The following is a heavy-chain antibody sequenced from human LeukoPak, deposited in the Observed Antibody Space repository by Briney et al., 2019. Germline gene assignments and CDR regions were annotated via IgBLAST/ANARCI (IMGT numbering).Heavy chain of an antibody. V-gene: IGHV4-31*03. J-gene: IGHJ4*02. CDR3: AGGLTYYDSWSGYYGYHLDH. Sequence: SQTLSLTCTVSGDSISSGGYYWNWIRQHPGKGLEWIGYIYYSGSTFYNASLKSRLTISMDTSKNQFSLNLKSVTDADAAVYFCAGGLTYYDSWSGYYGYHLDHWGQGNLVTVSS. CDR1: GDSISSGGYY. D-gene: IGHD3-3*01. CDR2: IYYSGST.